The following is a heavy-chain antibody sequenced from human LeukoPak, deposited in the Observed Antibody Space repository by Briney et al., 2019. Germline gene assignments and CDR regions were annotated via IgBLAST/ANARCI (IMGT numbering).Heavy chain of an antibody. CDR2: ISAYNGNT. CDR1: GYTFTSYG. Sequence: ASVKVSCKASGYTFTSYGISWVRQAPGQGLEWMGWISAYNGNTNYAQKLQGRVTMTTDTSTSTAYMELRSLRSDDTAVYYCARVSESIMIRLGGVSPFDYWGKETLVTVPS. D-gene: IGHD3-16*01. CDR3: ARVSESIMIRLGGVSPFDY. J-gene: IGHJ4*02. V-gene: IGHV1-18*01.